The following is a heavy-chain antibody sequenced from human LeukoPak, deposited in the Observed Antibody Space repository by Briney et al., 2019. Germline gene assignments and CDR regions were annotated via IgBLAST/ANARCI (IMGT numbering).Heavy chain of an antibody. D-gene: IGHD6-19*01. J-gene: IGHJ5*02. Sequence: GGSLRLSCAASGFTFSSYGMHWVRQAPGKGLEWVAFIRYDGSNKYYADSVKGRFTISRDNSKNTLYLQMNSLRAEDTAVYYCAKDQEKSSGWYHWGQGTLVTVSS. CDR3: AKDQEKSSGWYH. V-gene: IGHV3-30*02. CDR2: IRYDGSNK. CDR1: GFTFSSYG.